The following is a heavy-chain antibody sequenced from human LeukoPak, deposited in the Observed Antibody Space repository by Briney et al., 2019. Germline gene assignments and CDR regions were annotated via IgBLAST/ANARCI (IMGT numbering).Heavy chain of an antibody. Sequence: GESLQISCKGSGXSFTNYWIGWVRQLPGKGLERMGIIYPGDSDTTYSPSFQGQVTISADKSISTAYLQWSSLNASDTVMYYCARTYGSGSYNFDYWGQGTLVTVSS. J-gene: IGHJ4*02. V-gene: IGHV5-51*01. CDR1: GXSFTNYW. CDR3: ARTYGSGSYNFDY. CDR2: IYPGDSDT. D-gene: IGHD3-10*01.